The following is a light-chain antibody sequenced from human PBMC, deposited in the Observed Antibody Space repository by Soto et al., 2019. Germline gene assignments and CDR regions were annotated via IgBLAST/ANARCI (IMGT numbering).Light chain of an antibody. CDR1: QGISNH. J-gene: IGKJ4*01. CDR3: QQYHNYHVT. V-gene: IGKV1-16*02. Sequence: DIEMTQSPPSVSASVGDRVTITCRASQGISNHLAWFQLKPGKAPKSLIYDVSSLQSGVPSKFSGSVSGTDFTITISSLQPEDFATDYCQQYHNYHVTFGGGTKLAIK. CDR2: DVS.